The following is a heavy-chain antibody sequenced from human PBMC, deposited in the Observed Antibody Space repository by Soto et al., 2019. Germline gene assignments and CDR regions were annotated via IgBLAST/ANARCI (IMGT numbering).Heavy chain of an antibody. D-gene: IGHD3-22*01. CDR2: TSYDGSNR. V-gene: IGHV3-30*18. J-gene: IGHJ6*02. Sequence: QVQLVESGGGVVQPGTSLRLSCAASGFTFSSYGMHWVRQAPGKGLEWVAVTSYDGSNRYYVDSVKGRFTISRDNSKNTPYLQMNSLRAEDTAVYYCAKDYYDSSAYYGLGYGMDVWGQGTTVTVSS. CDR1: GFTFSSYG. CDR3: AKDYYDSSAYYGLGYGMDV.